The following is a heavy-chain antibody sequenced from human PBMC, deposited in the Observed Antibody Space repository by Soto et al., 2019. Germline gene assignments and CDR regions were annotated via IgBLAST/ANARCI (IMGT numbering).Heavy chain of an antibody. CDR3: AKPRAAYYYYGMDV. D-gene: IGHD6-25*01. CDR1: GFTFSSYA. Sequence: EVQLLESGGGLVQPGGTLRLSCAASGFTFSSYAMSWVRQAPGKGLEWVSAISGSGGSTYYADSVKGRFTISRDNSKNTLYLQMNSLRAEDTAVYYCAKPRAAYYYYGMDVWGQGTTVTVSS. CDR2: ISGSGGST. J-gene: IGHJ6*02. V-gene: IGHV3-23*01.